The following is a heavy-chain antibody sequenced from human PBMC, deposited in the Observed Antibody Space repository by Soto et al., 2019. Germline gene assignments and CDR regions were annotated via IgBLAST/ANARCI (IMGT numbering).Heavy chain of an antibody. Sequence: SETLSLTCTVSGGSISSSSYYWGWIRQPPGKGLEWIGSIYYSGSTYYNPSLKSRVTISVDTSKNQFSLKLSSVTAADTAVYYCASLYDSSGYYYGGSFQHWGQRSLVTVSS. CDR2: IYYSGST. CDR1: GGSISSSSYY. J-gene: IGHJ1*01. CDR3: ASLYDSSGYYYGGSFQH. D-gene: IGHD3-22*01. V-gene: IGHV4-39*01.